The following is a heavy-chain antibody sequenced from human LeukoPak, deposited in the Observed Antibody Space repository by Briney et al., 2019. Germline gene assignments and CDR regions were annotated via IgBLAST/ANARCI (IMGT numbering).Heavy chain of an antibody. D-gene: IGHD5-12*01. V-gene: IGHV3-74*01. CDR1: GFTFSTYW. J-gene: IGHJ4*02. CDR2: INSDGRST. CDR3: ARAGLYSGSGLDY. Sequence: PGGSLRLSCAASGFTFSTYWMHWVRQAPGKGLVWVSRINSDGRSTRYADSVKGRFIISRDNAKNSLYLQINSLRPEDTAVYYCARAGLYSGSGLDYWGQGTLVTVSS.